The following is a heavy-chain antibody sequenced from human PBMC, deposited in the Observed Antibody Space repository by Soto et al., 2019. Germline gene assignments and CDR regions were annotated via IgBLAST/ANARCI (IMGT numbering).Heavy chain of an antibody. V-gene: IGHV3-33*01. CDR1: GFTFSNYG. J-gene: IGHJ4*02. Sequence: PGGSLRLSCAASGFTFSNYGMHWVRQASGKGLEWVAVIWYDGINRYYADSVKGRFTISRDNSKNTLYLEMNSLRAEDTAVYYCARGRPITMFRGVINYWGQGTLVTVSS. D-gene: IGHD3-10*01. CDR3: ARGRPITMFRGVINY. CDR2: IWYDGINR.